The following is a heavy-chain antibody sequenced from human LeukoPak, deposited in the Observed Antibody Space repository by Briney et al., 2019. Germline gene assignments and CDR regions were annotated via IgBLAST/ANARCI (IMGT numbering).Heavy chain of an antibody. J-gene: IGHJ4*02. V-gene: IGHV1-3*01. CDR1: GYSFTSYA. Sequence: ASVKVSCKASGYSFTSYAMHWVRQAPGQRLEWMGWINAGNGNTKYSQKFQGRVTITRDTSASTAYMELSSLRSEDTAVYYCARVSLSTVTIDYWGQRTLVTVSS. CDR3: ARVSLSTVTIDY. D-gene: IGHD4-17*01. CDR2: INAGNGNT.